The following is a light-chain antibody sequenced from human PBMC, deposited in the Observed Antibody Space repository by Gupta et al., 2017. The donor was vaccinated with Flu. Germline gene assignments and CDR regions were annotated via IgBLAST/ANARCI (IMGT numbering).Light chain of an antibody. J-gene: IGKJ5*01. V-gene: IGKV1-33*01. CDR1: QDISNY. CDR3: QQYDNLPPG. CDR2: DAS. Sequence: DIQMTQSPSSLSASVGDRVTITRQASQDISNYLNWYQQKPGKAPKLLIYDASNLETGVPSRFSGSGSGTDFTFTISSLQPEDIATYYCQQYDNLPPGFGQGTRLEIK.